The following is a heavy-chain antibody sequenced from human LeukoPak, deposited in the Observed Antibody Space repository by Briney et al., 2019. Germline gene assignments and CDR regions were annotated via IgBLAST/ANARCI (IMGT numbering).Heavy chain of an antibody. V-gene: IGHV3-66*01. CDR3: AREGAYICSSCILGYYGMDV. CDR1: GFTVSSNY. D-gene: IGHD6-13*01. CDR2: IYSGGST. Sequence: GGSLRLSCAASGFTVSSNYMSWVRQAPGKGLEWVSVIYSGGSTYYADSVKSRFTISRDNSKNTLYLQMNSLRAEDTAVYYCAREGAYICSSCILGYYGMDVWGQGTTVTVSS. J-gene: IGHJ6*02.